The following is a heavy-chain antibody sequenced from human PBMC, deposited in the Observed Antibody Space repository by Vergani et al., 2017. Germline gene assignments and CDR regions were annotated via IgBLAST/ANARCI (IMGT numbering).Heavy chain of an antibody. Sequence: VQLVQSGAEVKKPGSSVKVSCKASGGTFSSYAMSWVRQAPGKGLEWVSAISGSGGSTYYADSVKGRFPISRDNSKNTLYLQMNSLRAEDTAVYYCAKDGRQQLVYDAFDIWGQGTMVTVSS. J-gene: IGHJ3*02. CDR3: AKDGRQQLVYDAFDI. V-gene: IGHV3-23*04. CDR1: GGTFSSYA. D-gene: IGHD6-13*01. CDR2: ISGSGGST.